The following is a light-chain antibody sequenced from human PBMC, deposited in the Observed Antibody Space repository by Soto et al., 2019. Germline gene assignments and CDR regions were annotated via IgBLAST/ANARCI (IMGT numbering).Light chain of an antibody. CDR2: GNS. CDR3: QSYDMSLGGSV. Sequence: QSVLTQAPSVSGAPGQRVTISCTGSSSNIGAGYDVHWYQQLPGTAPKLLIYGNSNRPSGVPDRFSGSKSGTSASLAITGLQAEDEADYYCQSYDMSLGGSVFGTGTKLTVL. J-gene: IGLJ1*01. CDR1: SSNIGAGYD. V-gene: IGLV1-40*01.